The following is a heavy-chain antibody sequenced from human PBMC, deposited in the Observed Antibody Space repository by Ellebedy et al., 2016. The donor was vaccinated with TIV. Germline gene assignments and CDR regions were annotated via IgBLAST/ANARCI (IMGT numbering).Heavy chain of an antibody. Sequence: AASVKVSCKASGYTFTSYDISWVRQAPGQGLEWMGWIYAGNGNPKYSQKFQGRVTITRDTSASTAYMELSSLRSEDTAVYYCANDSSGWFGIWFNYAFDIWGQGTMVTVSS. CDR2: IYAGNGNP. V-gene: IGHV1-3*01. CDR1: GYTFTSYD. D-gene: IGHD6-19*01. CDR3: ANDSSGWFGIWFNYAFDI. J-gene: IGHJ3*02.